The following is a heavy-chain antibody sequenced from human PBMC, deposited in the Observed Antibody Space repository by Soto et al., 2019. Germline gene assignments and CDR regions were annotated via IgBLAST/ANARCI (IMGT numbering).Heavy chain of an antibody. CDR3: AREAECDILTGYCYFDY. D-gene: IGHD3-9*01. CDR2: INWNGGST. Sequence: GSLRLSCAVSGFNFDDYGMSWVRQAPGKGLEWVSGINWNGGSTGYADSVKGRFTISRDNAKNSLYLQMNSLRAEDTALYYCAREAECDILTGYCYFDYWGQGTLVTVSS. J-gene: IGHJ4*02. V-gene: IGHV3-20*04. CDR1: GFNFDDYG.